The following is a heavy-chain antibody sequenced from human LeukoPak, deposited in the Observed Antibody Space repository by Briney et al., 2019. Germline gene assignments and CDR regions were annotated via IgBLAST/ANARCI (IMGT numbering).Heavy chain of an antibody. V-gene: IGHV3-30*02. J-gene: IGHJ4*02. CDR3: ARITMVRGVTFDY. CDR1: GFTFSSYG. D-gene: IGHD3-10*01. Sequence: QTGGSLRLSCAASGFTFSSYGMHWVRQAPGKGLEWVAFIRYDGSNKYYADSVKGRFTISRDNSKNTLYLQMNSLRAEDTAVYYCARITMVRGVTFDYWGQGTLVTVSS. CDR2: IRYDGSNK.